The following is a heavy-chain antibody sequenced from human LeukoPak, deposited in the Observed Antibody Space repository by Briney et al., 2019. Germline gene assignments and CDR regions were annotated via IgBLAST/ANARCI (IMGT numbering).Heavy chain of an antibody. CDR3: ARDLEGSSWYYGY. CDR1: GFTFSSYS. CDR2: ISSSSSYI. V-gene: IGHV3-21*01. D-gene: IGHD6-13*01. J-gene: IGHJ4*02. Sequence: GGSLRLSCAASGFTFSSYSMNWVRQAPGKGLEWVSSISSSSSYIYYADSVKGRFTISRDNAKNSLYLQMNSLRAEDTAVYYCARDLEGSSWYYGYWGQGTLVTASS.